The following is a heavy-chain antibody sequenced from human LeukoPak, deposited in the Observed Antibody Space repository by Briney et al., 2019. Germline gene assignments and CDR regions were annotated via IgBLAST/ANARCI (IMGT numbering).Heavy chain of an antibody. CDR2: INTDGTVT. V-gene: IGHV3-74*01. Sequence: GGSLRLSCAASGFTFSKYWMIWVRQAPGKGLESVSRINTDGTVTTYADSVKGRFAVSRDNADNTMFPQMNSVRDEDTAVYYCATKQWLAPPPDSWGQGTPVTVSS. CDR1: GFTFSKYW. D-gene: IGHD6-19*01. J-gene: IGHJ4*02. CDR3: ATKQWLAPPPDS.